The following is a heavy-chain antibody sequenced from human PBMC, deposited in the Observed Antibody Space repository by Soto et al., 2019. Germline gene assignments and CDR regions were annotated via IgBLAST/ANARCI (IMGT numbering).Heavy chain of an antibody. V-gene: IGHV3-30-3*01. CDR2: ISYDGSNK. CDR3: ARDGSRSGWYGAIDY. CDR1: GFTFSSYA. J-gene: IGHJ4*02. D-gene: IGHD6-19*01. Sequence: QVQLVESGGGVVQPGRSLRLSCAASGFTFSSYAMHWVRQAPGKGLEGVAVISYDGSNKYYADSVKGRFTISRDNYKNTLYLPMNSLRGEDTAVYYCARDGSRSGWYGAIDYWGQGTLVTVSS.